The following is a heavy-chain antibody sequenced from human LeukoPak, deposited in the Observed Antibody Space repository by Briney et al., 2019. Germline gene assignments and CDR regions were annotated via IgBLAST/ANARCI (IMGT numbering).Heavy chain of an antibody. CDR2: ISSNGGSK. D-gene: IGHD3-3*01. CDR3: ARDSRPSDFWSGCYTSFDY. CDR1: GFIFSSYA. J-gene: IGHJ4*02. V-gene: IGHV3-64*01. Sequence: GGSLRLSCAASGFIFSSYAMHWVRQAPGKGLEYVSGISSNGGSKDYANSVKGRFTISRDNSKNTLYLQMGSLRPEDVAVYYCARDSRPSDFWSGCYTSFDYWGQGILVTVSS.